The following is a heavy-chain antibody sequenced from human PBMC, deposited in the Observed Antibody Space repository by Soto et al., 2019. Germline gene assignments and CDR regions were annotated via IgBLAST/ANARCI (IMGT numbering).Heavy chain of an antibody. CDR1: GFTFSSSV. D-gene: IGHD1-1*01. J-gene: IGHJ4*01. Sequence: PGGSLRLSCAASGFTFSSSVMSWVRQAPGKGPEWVSTISASGGGTFYVDSVEGRFTISRDNSQNTLYLQMNSLRAEDTALYYCAKSERFDPWGQGTMGTVSS. CDR3: AKSERFDP. CDR2: ISASGGGT. V-gene: IGHV3-23*01.